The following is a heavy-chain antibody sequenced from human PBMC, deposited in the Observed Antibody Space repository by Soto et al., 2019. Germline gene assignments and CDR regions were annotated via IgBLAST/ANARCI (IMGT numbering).Heavy chain of an antibody. D-gene: IGHD1-1*01. J-gene: IGHJ4*02. CDR3: ARGRYGDY. CDR2: ISAHNGNT. Sequence: QVHLVQSGAEVKKPGASVKVSCKASGYTFTSYGITWVRQAPGQGLAWTGWISAHNGNTAYEQKLQGRVIVTRATSTSTAYMELRSRISDDTAVYYCARGRYGDYWGQGALVTVSS. CDR1: GYTFTSYG. V-gene: IGHV1-18*01.